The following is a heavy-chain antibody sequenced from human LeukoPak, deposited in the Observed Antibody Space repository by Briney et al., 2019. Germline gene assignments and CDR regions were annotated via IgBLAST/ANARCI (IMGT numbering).Heavy chain of an antibody. CDR3: AKDPQANWIFGWSDP. D-gene: IGHD3-3*01. J-gene: IGHJ5*02. CDR1: GFTFSNYA. V-gene: IGHV3-23*01. Sequence: PGGSLRLSCAASGFTFSNYAMTWVRQAPGKGLEWVSAISGSDGSTYYADSVKGRFTISRDNSKNTLNLQMNSLRAEDTAVYFCAKDPQANWIFGWSDPWGQGTLVTVSS. CDR2: ISGSDGST.